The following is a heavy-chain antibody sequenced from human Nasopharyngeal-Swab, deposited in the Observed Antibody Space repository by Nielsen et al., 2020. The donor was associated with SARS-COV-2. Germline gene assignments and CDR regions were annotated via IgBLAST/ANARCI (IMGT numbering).Heavy chain of an antibody. Sequence: GGSLGLSCAASGFTFSSYSMNWVRQAPGKGLEWVSSISSSSSYIYYADSVKGRFTISRDNAKNSLYLQMNSLRAEDTAVYYCARDQGYCSGGSCHYYYGMDVWGQGTTVTVSS. J-gene: IGHJ6*02. CDR1: GFTFSSYS. CDR3: ARDQGYCSGGSCHYYYGMDV. CDR2: ISSSSSYI. D-gene: IGHD2-15*01. V-gene: IGHV3-21*01.